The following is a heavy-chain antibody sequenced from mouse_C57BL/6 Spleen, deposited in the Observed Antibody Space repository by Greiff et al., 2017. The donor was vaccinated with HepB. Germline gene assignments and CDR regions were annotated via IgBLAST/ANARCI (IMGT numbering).Heavy chain of an antibody. Sequence: DVKLVESGGGLVKPGGSLKLSCAASGFTFSDYGMHWVRQAPEKGLEWVAYISSGSSTIYYADTVKGRFTISRDNAKNTLFLQMTSLRSEDTAMYYCARLDGYRYFDVWGTGTTVTVSS. CDR3: ARLDGYRYFDV. CDR2: ISSGSSTI. CDR1: GFTFSDYG. D-gene: IGHD2-3*01. V-gene: IGHV5-17*01. J-gene: IGHJ1*03.